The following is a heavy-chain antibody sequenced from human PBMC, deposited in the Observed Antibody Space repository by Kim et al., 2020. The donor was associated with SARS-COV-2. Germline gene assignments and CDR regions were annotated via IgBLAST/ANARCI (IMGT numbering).Heavy chain of an antibody. CDR2: GSK. D-gene: IGHD4-4*01. Sequence: GSKYYAGYVKGRFTIPRDHAKNTLYLKMNSLRAEDTVVYYCARDRLQFDPWGQGTLVTVSS. J-gene: IGHJ5*02. CDR3: ARDRLQFDP. V-gene: IGHV3-23*01.